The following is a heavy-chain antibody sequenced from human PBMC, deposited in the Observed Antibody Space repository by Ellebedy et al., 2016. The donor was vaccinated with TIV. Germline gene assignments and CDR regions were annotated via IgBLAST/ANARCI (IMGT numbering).Heavy chain of an antibody. Sequence: GESLKISCSASGFTFSSFAIHWIRQAPGKGLEYVSAFNNNGGSTFYADLVKGRFTVSRDNSKNTLFLQMSSLRDEDTALYHCAVVAGRWYFDVWGRGTLVTVSS. CDR3: AVVAGRWYFDV. J-gene: IGHJ2*01. D-gene: IGHD6-19*01. V-gene: IGHV3-64D*09. CDR2: FNNNGGST. CDR1: GFTFSSFA.